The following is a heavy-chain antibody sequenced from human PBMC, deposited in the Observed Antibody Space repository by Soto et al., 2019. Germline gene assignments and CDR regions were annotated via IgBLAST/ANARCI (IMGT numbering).Heavy chain of an antibody. CDR1: GGSISSGGYY. V-gene: IGHV4-31*03. CDR2: IYYSGST. J-gene: IGHJ4*02. Sequence: SETLSLTCTVSGGSISSGGYYWSWIRQHPGKGLEWIGYIYYSGSTYYNPSLKGRVTISVDTSKNQFSLKMSSVTAADTAAYYCAIGTEYYDFWSGSSPYYFDYWGQGTLVTVSS. D-gene: IGHD3-3*01. CDR3: AIGTEYYDFWSGSSPYYFDY.